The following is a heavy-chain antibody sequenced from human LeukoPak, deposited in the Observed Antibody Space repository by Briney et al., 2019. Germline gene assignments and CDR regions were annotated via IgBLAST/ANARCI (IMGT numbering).Heavy chain of an antibody. V-gene: IGHV1-8*03. D-gene: IGHD6-19*01. J-gene: IGHJ5*02. CDR1: GYTFTSYD. Sequence: ASVKLSCKASGYTFTSYDINWVRQAPGQGLEWMGWMNPNSGNTVYAQKFQGRVTITRNTSMSTAYMELSSLRSEDTAVYYCARASYSSGWYLRIVGATRHWFDRWGQGTLVTVSS. CDR2: MNPNSGNT. CDR3: ARASYSSGWYLRIVGATRHWFDR.